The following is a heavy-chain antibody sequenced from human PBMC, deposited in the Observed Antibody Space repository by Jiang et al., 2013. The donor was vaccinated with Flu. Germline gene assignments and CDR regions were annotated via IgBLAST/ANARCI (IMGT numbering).Heavy chain of an antibody. CDR3: ARDLGLVGATTFRFDP. J-gene: IGHJ5*02. CDR2: INAGNGNT. V-gene: IGHV1-3*01. D-gene: IGHD1-26*01. Sequence: SGAEVKKPGASVKVSCKASGYTFTSYAMHWVRQAPGQRLEWMGWINAGNGNTKYSQKFQGRVTITRDTSASTAYMELSSLRSEDTAVYYCARDLGLVGATTFRFDPWGQGTLVTVSS. CDR1: GYTFTSYA.